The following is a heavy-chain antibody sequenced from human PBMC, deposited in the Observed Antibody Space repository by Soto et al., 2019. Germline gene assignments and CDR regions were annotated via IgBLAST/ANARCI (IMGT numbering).Heavy chain of an antibody. CDR1: GYTFTHYF. CDR3: ARVPGHKNSRRDF. D-gene: IGHD1-7*01. Sequence: QVRLMQSGPEVRRPGASVTVSCKASGYTFTHYFIHWVRRAPGQGLEWMGYINPKSGDTHYSQTFRGRVSMTRDTSTDTANMGLSSLKSDDTAVYFCARVPGHKNSRRDFWGQGTPITVSS. CDR2: INPKSGDT. V-gene: IGHV1-2*02. J-gene: IGHJ4*02.